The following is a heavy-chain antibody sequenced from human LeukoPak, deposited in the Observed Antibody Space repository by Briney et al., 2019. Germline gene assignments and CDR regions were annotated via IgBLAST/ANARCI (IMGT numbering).Heavy chain of an antibody. CDR3: ARAFDSSGYYYYYFDY. CDR2: ISAYNGNT. J-gene: IGHJ4*02. D-gene: IGHD3-22*01. CDR1: GYTFTSYG. V-gene: IGHV1-18*01. Sequence: ASVKVSCKASGYTFTSYGISWVRQAPGQGLEWMGWISAYNGNTNYAQKLQGRVTMTTDTSTSTAYMELRSLRSDDTAVYYCARAFDSSGYYYYYFDYWGQETLVTVSS.